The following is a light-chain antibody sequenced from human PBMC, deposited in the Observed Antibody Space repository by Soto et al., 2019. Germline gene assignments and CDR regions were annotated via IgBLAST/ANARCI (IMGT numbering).Light chain of an antibody. V-gene: IGLV1-51*01. CDR2: DNN. J-gene: IGLJ2*01. CDR1: TSNIGNNY. Sequence: QSVLTQPPSVSAAPGQKVTISCSGSTSNIGNNYVSWYPQFPGTAPKLLIYDNNKRPSGIPDRFSGSKSGTSATLGITGLQTGDEADYYCGTWDSSLSTVVFGGGTKVTVL. CDR3: GTWDSSLSTVV.